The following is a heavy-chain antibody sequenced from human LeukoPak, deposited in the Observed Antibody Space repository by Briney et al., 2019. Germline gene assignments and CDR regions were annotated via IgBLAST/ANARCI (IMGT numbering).Heavy chain of an antibody. CDR3: ARAGANWFDP. D-gene: IGHD6-19*01. Sequence: GEPLRLSCAASGFTFSGYAMSWVRQAPGKGLEWVSSISAGGGDTYYADSVKGRFTIYRDNSRNTLYLQLHSLRAEDTAIYYCARAGANWFDPWGQGSLVTVSS. CDR2: ISAGGGDT. CDR1: GFTFSGYA. J-gene: IGHJ5*02. V-gene: IGHV3-23*01.